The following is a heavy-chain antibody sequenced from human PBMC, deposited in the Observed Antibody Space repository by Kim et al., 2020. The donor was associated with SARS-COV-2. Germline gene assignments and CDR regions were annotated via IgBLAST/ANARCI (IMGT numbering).Heavy chain of an antibody. CDR1: GFTFSSYG. D-gene: IGHD1-1*01. Sequence: GGSLRLSCAASGFTFSSYGMHWVRQAPGKGLEWVAVIWYDGSNKYYADSVKVRFTISRDNSKNTLYLQMNSLRAEDTAVYYCAGQLAAYYGMDVWGQGTTVTVSS. CDR2: IWYDGSNK. CDR3: AGQLAAYYGMDV. J-gene: IGHJ6*02. V-gene: IGHV3-33*01.